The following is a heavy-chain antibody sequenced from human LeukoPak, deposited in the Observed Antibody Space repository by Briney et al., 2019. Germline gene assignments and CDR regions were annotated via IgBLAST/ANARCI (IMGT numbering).Heavy chain of an antibody. CDR2: IGGSGGST. D-gene: IGHD6-19*01. CDR1: GFTFSSYG. CDR3: AKGSGWSDY. V-gene: IGHV3-23*01. Sequence: GGSLRLSCAASGFTFSSYGMSWVRQAPGKGLEWVSAIGGSGGSTYYADSVKGRFTISRDNSKNTPYLQMNSLRAEDTAVYYCAKGSGWSDYWGQGTLVTVSS. J-gene: IGHJ4*02.